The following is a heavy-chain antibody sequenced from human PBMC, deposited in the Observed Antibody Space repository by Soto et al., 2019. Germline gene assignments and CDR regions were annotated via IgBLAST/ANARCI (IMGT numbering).Heavy chain of an antibody. J-gene: IGHJ6*02. CDR3: AKDLFVVVPAAIRLVYDGMDV. V-gene: IGHV3-30*18. CDR2: ISYDGSNK. D-gene: IGHD2-2*01. Sequence: QVQLVESGGGVVQPGRSLRLSCAASGFTFSSYGMHWVRQAPGKGLEWVAVISYDGSNKYYADSVKGRFSISRDNSKNTLYLQMNSLRAEDTAVYYCAKDLFVVVPAAIRLVYDGMDVWGQGTTVTVSS. CDR1: GFTFSSYG.